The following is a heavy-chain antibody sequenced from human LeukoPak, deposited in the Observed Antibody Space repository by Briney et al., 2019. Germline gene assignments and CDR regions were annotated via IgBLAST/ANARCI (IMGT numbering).Heavy chain of an antibody. V-gene: IGHV3-53*01. Sequence: GGSLRLSCAASGFTVSSNYMSWVRQAPGKGLQWVSVIYSGGSTYYADSVKGRFSISRDNAKNSLYLHMTSLEDADTSFYYCARVGVGNWGSVLDYWGQGTRVTVSS. CDR2: IYSGGST. J-gene: IGHJ4*02. CDR3: ARVGVGNWGSVLDY. D-gene: IGHD3-16*01. CDR1: GFTVSSNY.